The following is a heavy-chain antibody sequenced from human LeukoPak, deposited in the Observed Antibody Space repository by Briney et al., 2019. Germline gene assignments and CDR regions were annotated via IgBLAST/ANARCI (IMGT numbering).Heavy chain of an antibody. D-gene: IGHD3-22*01. Sequence: SVKVSCKASGGTFISYAISWVRQAPGQGLEWMGGIIPIFGTANYAQKFQGRVTITTDESTSTAYMELSSLRSEDTAVYYCERESDSSGYLKYWGQGTLVTVSS. CDR3: ERESDSSGYLKY. CDR1: GGTFISYA. J-gene: IGHJ4*02. CDR2: IIPIFGTA. V-gene: IGHV1-69*05.